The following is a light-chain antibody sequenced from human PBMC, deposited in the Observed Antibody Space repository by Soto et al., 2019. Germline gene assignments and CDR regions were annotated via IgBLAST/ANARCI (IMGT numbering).Light chain of an antibody. CDR3: SSYTTTGTLV. CDR1: SSDVGSYNY. V-gene: IGLV2-14*01. J-gene: IGLJ1*01. Sequence: QSVLTQPASVSGSPGQSITISCTGTSSDVGSYNYVSWYQQHPGKAPKLMIYEVSDWPSGVSNRFSGSKSDNTASLTISGLQAEDEADYYCSSYTTTGTLVFGTGTKLTVL. CDR2: EVS.